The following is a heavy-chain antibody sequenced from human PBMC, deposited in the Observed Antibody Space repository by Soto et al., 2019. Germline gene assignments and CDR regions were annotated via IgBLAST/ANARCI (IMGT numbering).Heavy chain of an antibody. D-gene: IGHD5-12*01. V-gene: IGHV4-59*01. CDR1: GGSLSSYY. CDR2: IYYSGST. CDR3: ARGRDGYNFPFDY. J-gene: IGHJ4*02. Sequence: TSETLSLTCTVSGGSLSSYYWSWIRQPPGKGLEWIGYIYYSGSTNYNPSLKSRVTISVDTSKNQFSLKLSSVTAADTAVYYCARGRDGYNFPFDYWGQGTLVTVSS.